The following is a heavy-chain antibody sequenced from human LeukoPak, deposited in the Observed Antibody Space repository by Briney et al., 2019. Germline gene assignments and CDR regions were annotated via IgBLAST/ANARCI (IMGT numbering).Heavy chain of an antibody. CDR3: AKDRPNYYDSSGHYYRRDGDY. D-gene: IGHD3-22*01. V-gene: IGHV3-13*03. J-gene: IGHJ4*02. CDR1: GFTFSSYD. CDR2: IGTAGDT. Sequence: GGSLRLSCAACGFTFSSYDMHWVRQATGKGLEWVSAIGTAGDTYYPGSVKGQFTISRENAKNSLYLQMNSLRAGDTAVYYCAKDRPNYYDSSGHYYRRDGDYWGQGTLVTVSS.